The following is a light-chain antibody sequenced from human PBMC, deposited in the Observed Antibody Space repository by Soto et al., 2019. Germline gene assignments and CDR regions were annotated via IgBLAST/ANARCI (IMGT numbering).Light chain of an antibody. Sequence: EIVMPQSPATLSVSPGARAPLSCRASQSVSSNLAWYQQKPGQAPRLLIYGASTRATGIPARFSGSGSGTEFTLTISSLQSEDFAVYYCQQYNNWPPLTFGGGTKVDIK. J-gene: IGKJ4*01. CDR1: QSVSSN. V-gene: IGKV3-15*01. CDR3: QQYNNWPPLT. CDR2: GAS.